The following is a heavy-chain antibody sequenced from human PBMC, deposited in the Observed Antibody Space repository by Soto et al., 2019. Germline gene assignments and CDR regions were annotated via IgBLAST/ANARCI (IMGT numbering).Heavy chain of an antibody. J-gene: IGHJ3*02. Sequence: GGSLRLSCAASGFTFSSYAMSWVRQAPGKGLEWVSAISGSGGSTYYADSVKGRCTISRDNSKNTLYLKRNSLRAEDTAVFYCAEGREGIAAAGAGAFDIWGQGTMVTVSS. CDR2: ISGSGGST. CDR1: GFTFSSYA. V-gene: IGHV3-23*01. D-gene: IGHD6-13*01. CDR3: AEGREGIAAAGAGAFDI.